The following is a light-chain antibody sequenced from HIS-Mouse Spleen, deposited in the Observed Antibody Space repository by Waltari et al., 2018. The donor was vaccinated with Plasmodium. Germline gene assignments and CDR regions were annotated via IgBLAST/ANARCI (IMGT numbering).Light chain of an antibody. CDR1: SSSVGGYTY. V-gene: IGLV2-11*01. J-gene: IGLJ1*01. CDR3: CSYAGSYTFV. Sequence: QSALTQPRSVSGSPGQSVPLSCPGTSSSVGGYTYVSCYQQHPGKAPKLMIYDVSKRPSGVPDRFSGSKSGNTASLTISGLQAEDEADYYCCSYAGSYTFVFGTGTKVTVL. CDR2: DVS.